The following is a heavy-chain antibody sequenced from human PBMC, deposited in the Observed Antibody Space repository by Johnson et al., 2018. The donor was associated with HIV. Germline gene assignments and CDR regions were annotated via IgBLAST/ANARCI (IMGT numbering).Heavy chain of an antibody. CDR2: IYSVART. CDR3: ARDGPRRDAYDI. J-gene: IGHJ3*02. V-gene: IGHV3-66*02. CDR1: GFTVSSNY. Sequence: VQLVESGGGLVQPGGSLRLSCAASGFTVSSNYMNWVRQAPGKGLEWVSVIYSVARTYHADSVKGRFTISRDNAKNSLYLQMNSLRAEDTAVYYCARDGPRRDAYDIWGQGTMVTVSS.